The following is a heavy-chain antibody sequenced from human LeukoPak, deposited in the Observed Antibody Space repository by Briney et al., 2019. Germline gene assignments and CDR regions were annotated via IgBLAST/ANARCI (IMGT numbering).Heavy chain of an antibody. J-gene: IGHJ4*02. CDR2: INHSGST. CDR1: GGSFSGYY. V-gene: IGHV4-34*01. CDR3: ARFISYGLSRLDY. Sequence: PSETLSLTCAVYGGSFSGYYWSWIRQPPGKGLEWIGEINHSGSTNYNPSLKSRVTISVDTSKNQFSLKLSSVTAADTAVYYCARFISYGLSRLDYWGQGTLVTVSS. D-gene: IGHD5-18*01.